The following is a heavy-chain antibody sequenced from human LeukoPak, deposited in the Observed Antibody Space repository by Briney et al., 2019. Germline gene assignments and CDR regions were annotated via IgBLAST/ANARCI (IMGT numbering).Heavy chain of an antibody. Sequence: SWESLSLTCAVYGGTFSSYYLSWIRQPPGKGLEWIGEINHSGSTNYNPSLESRVTISVDTSKNQFSLKLNSVTAADTAVYYCAKSNGYGLIDIWGQGTMVTVSS. CDR1: GGTFSSYY. D-gene: IGHD3-10*01. CDR2: INHSGST. CDR3: AKSNGYGLIDI. V-gene: IGHV4-34*08. J-gene: IGHJ3*02.